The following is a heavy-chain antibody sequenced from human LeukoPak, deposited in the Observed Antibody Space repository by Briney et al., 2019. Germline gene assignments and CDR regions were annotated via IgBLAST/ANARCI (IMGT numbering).Heavy chain of an antibody. CDR3: ARDGVGATSAFDI. CDR2: IIPILGIA. Sequence: SVKVSCKASGGTFSSYAISWVRQAPGQGPEWMGRIIPILGIANYAQKFQGRVTITADKSTSTAYMELSSLRSEDTAVYYCARDGVGATSAFDIWGQGTMVTVSS. D-gene: IGHD1-26*01. CDR1: GGTFSSYA. J-gene: IGHJ3*02. V-gene: IGHV1-69*04.